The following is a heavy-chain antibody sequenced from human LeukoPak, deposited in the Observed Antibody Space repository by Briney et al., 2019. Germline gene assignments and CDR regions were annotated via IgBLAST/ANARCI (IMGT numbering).Heavy chain of an antibody. CDR1: GFTFSNYA. J-gene: IGHJ4*02. CDR2: ITGSGGST. Sequence: PGGSLRLTCAASGFTFSNYAMSWVRQAPGKGLEWVSSITGSGGSTYYADSVKGRFTISRDNSKNTLYLQMSSPRAEDTAVYYCAKDKGDFWSGHHYWGQGTLVTVSS. V-gene: IGHV3-23*01. D-gene: IGHD3-3*01. CDR3: AKDKGDFWSGHHY.